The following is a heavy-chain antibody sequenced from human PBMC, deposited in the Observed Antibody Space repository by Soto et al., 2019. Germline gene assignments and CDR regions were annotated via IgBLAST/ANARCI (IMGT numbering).Heavy chain of an antibody. CDR3: ARERSVVATIPDFVY. Sequence: QVQLVESGGGVVQPGRSLRLSCAASGFTFSSFGMHWVRQAPGKGLEWVAVASYDGSYKYYADSVQGRFTISTDNSKNTLYLQMNSLRAEDTAVYYCARERSVVATIPDFVYWGQGTLGTVSS. CDR1: GFTFSSFG. CDR2: ASYDGSYK. V-gene: IGHV3-30*03. D-gene: IGHD5-12*01. J-gene: IGHJ4*02.